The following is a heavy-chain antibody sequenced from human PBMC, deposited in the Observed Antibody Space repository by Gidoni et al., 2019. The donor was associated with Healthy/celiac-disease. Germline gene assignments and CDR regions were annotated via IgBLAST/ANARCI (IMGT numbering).Heavy chain of an antibody. J-gene: IGHJ2*01. Sequence: QVQLVQSGAEVKKPGASVKVSCKASGYTFTSYYMHWVRQAPGQGLEWMGIINPSGGSTSYAQKFQGRVTMTRDTSTSTVYMELSSLRSEDTAVYYCARGIRTVTSGKYWYFDLWGRGTLVTVSS. CDR1: GYTFTSYY. CDR3: ARGIRTVTSGKYWYFDL. CDR2: INPSGGST. V-gene: IGHV1-46*01. D-gene: IGHD4-17*01.